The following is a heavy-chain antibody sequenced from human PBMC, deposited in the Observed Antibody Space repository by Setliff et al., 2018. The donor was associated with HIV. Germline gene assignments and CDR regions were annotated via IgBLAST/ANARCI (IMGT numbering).Heavy chain of an antibody. CDR3: AKGSYSSGRYDNYLDY. D-gene: IGHD3-22*01. CDR1: GFIFRNYW. J-gene: IGHJ4*02. Sequence: PGGSLRLSCAASGFIFRNYWMHWVRQAPGKGLVWVSCLNSVGSSTTYADSVKGRFTISRDNAKNTVYLQMNSLRVEDTAVYYCAKGSYSSGRYDNYLDYWGQGALVTVSS. V-gene: IGHV3-74*03. CDR2: LNSVGSST.